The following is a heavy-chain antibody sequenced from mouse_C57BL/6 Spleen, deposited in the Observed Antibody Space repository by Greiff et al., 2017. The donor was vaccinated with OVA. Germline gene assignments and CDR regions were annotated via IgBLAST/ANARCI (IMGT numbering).Heavy chain of an antibody. CDR1: GYTFTSYW. CDR2: IDPSDSET. Sequence: QVQLQQPGAELVRPGSSVKLSCKASGYTFTSYWMHWVKQRPIQGLEWIGNIDPSDSETHYNQKFKDKATLTVDKSSSTAYMQLSSLTSEDSAVYYCAREEVGALYYYAMDYWGQGTSVTVSS. CDR3: AREEVGALYYYAMDY. J-gene: IGHJ4*01. V-gene: IGHV1-52*01.